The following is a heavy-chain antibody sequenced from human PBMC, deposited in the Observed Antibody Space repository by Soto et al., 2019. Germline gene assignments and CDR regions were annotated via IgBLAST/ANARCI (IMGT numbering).Heavy chain of an antibody. CDR1: GGSFSVYY. Sequence: SDTLSLTCAVYGGSFSVYYWTWIRQPPGTGLEWSGEIKHSGSTNYNPSLKSRVTISVDTSKNQFSLKLTSVTAADTAVYYCARDKITGLFDYWGQGTLVTVAS. D-gene: IGHD2-8*02. J-gene: IGHJ4*02. CDR3: ARDKITGLFDY. CDR2: IKHSGST. V-gene: IGHV4-34*01.